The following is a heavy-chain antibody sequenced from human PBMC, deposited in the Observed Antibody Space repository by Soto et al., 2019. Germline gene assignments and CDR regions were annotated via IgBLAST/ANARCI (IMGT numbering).Heavy chain of an antibody. CDR1: GFTFSAYY. CDR3: ARSSVAYYDILTGYSRCDAFDI. V-gene: IGHV3-11*06. Sequence: PGGSLRLSCAASGFTFSAYYMSWIRQAPGKGLEWVSYISSSSSYTNYADSVKGRFTISRDNAKNSLYLQMNSLRAEDTAVYYCARSSVAYYDILTGYSRCDAFDIWGQGTMVTVSS. D-gene: IGHD3-9*01. J-gene: IGHJ3*02. CDR2: ISSSSSYT.